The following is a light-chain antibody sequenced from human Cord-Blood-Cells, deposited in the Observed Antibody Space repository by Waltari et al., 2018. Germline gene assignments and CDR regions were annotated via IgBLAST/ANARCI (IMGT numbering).Light chain of an antibody. CDR3: QQYGSSSFT. CDR1: QCVSSSY. CDR2: GAS. Sequence: EIVLTHSLGTLSLSPGESATLSCRASQCVSSSYLAWYQQKPGQAPRLLIYGASSRATGIPDRFSGSGSGTDFTLTISRLEPEDFAVYYCQQYGSSSFTFGPGTKVDIK. J-gene: IGKJ3*01. V-gene: IGKV3-20*01.